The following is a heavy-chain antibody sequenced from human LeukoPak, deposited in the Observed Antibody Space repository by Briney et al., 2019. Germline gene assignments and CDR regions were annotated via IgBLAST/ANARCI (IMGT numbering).Heavy chain of an antibody. CDR2: ISYDGSNK. V-gene: IGHV3-30*04. J-gene: IGHJ5*02. Sequence: PGGSLRLSCAASGFTFSSYAMHWVRQAPGKGLEWVAVISYDGSNKYYADSVKGRFTISRDNSKNTLYLQMNSLRAEDTAVYYCAGGGKLFGVVTHNWFDPWGQGTLVTVSS. CDR1: GFTFSSYA. CDR3: AGGGKLFGVVTHNWFDP. D-gene: IGHD3-3*01.